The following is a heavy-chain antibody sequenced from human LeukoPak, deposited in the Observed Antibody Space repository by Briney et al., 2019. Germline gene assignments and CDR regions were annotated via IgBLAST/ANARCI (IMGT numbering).Heavy chain of an antibody. Sequence: PSQTLSLTCTVSGGSISSGGYYWSWIRQHPGKGLEWIGYIYYSGSTYYNPSLKSRVTISVDTSKNQFSLKLSSVTAADTAVYYCARAQCSSTSCKGYCTNGVCPVGAFDIWGQGTMVIVSS. CDR2: IYYSGST. CDR1: GGSISSGGYY. CDR3: ARAQCSSTSCKGYCTNGVCPVGAFDI. J-gene: IGHJ3*02. D-gene: IGHD2-8*01. V-gene: IGHV4-31*03.